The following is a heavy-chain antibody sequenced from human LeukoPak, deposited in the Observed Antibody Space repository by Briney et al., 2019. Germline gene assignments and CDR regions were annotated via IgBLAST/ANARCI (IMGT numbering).Heavy chain of an antibody. CDR1: GFSFNSYS. CDR2: ISSSSSTT. J-gene: IGHJ4*02. CDR3: ARGLWELFGTPAWDS. Sequence: PGGSLRLFCAASGFSFNSYSMSWVRQAPGKGLECVSYISSSSSTTYYADSVRGRFTISRDNGKNSLFLQMNSLRADDTAVYYCARGLWELFGTPAWDSWGQGTVVTVSS. V-gene: IGHV3-48*01. D-gene: IGHD1-26*01.